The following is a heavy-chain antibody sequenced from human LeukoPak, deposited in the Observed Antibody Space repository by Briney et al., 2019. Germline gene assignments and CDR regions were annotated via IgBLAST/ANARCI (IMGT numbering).Heavy chain of an antibody. J-gene: IGHJ3*02. V-gene: IGHV4-4*07. D-gene: IGHD1-7*01. CDR3: AREGITGTTPPWAFDI. Sequence: SETLSLTCTVSGGSISSYYWSWIRQPAGKGLEWIGRIYTSGSTNYNPSLKSRVTMSVDTSKIQFSLKLSSVTAADTAVYYCAREGITGTTPPWAFDIWGQGTMVTVSS. CDR1: GGSISSYY. CDR2: IYTSGST.